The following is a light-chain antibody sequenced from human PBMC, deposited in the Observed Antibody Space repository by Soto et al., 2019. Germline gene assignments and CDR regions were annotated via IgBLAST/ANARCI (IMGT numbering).Light chain of an antibody. CDR1: SSDVGGYNY. CDR2: EVS. J-gene: IGLJ1*01. Sequence: QSALTQPASVSGSPGQSITISCTGTSSDVGGYNYVSWYQQHPGKAPKLMIYEVSNRPSGVSNRFSGSQSGNTASLTISGLQAEEEADYYCSSYTSSSTYVFGTGTKLTVL. CDR3: SSYTSSSTYV. V-gene: IGLV2-14*01.